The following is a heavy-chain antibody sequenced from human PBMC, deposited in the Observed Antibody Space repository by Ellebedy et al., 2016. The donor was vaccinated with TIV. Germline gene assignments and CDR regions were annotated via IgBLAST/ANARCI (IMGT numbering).Heavy chain of an antibody. J-gene: IGHJ6*02. Sequence: GESLKISCRGSGSTFTNYWVTWVRQMPGKGLEWMGIIYPGDSDTRYSPSFQGQVTISADKSISTAYLQWSSLKASDTAMYYCARLITYYYYGMDVWGQGTTVTVSS. CDR1: GSTFTNYW. V-gene: IGHV5-51*01. CDR2: IYPGDSDT. D-gene: IGHD1-20*01. CDR3: ARLITYYYYGMDV.